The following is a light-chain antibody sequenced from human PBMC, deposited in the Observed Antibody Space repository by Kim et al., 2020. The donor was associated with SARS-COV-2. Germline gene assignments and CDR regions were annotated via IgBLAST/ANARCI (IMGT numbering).Light chain of an antibody. V-gene: IGKV3-15*01. CDR1: QKIGDN. CDR3: QQYDNGWT. CDR2: GTS. J-gene: IGKJ1*01. Sequence: SVPPGERATRSCRASQKIGDNLAWYHQKVGQAPRVLIYGTSTRATGVPARFSGTGSETEFSLTISSLQSEDLGVYYCQQYDNGWTFGQGTKVDIK.